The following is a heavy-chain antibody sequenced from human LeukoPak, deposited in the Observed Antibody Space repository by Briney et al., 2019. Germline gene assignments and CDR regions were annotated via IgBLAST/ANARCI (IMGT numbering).Heavy chain of an antibody. D-gene: IGHD3-22*01. CDR3: AKVRDSSGYYSFFDY. J-gene: IGHJ4*02. V-gene: IGHV3-23*01. CDR2: ISGSGGST. Sequence: SCKASGGTFSSYAMSWVRQAPGKGLEWVSAISGSGGSTYYADSVKGRFTISRDNSKNTLYLQMNSLRAEDTAVYYCAKVRDSSGYYSFFDYWGQGTLVTVSS. CDR1: GGTFSSYA.